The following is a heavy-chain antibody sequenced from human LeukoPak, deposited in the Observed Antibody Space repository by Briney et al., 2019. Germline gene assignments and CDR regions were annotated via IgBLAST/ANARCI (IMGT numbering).Heavy chain of an antibody. CDR3: VRDGYNWNYDY. CDR2: IQSDGSEK. CDR1: GFTFSDYG. Sequence: GGSLRLSCAASGFTFSDYGMHWVHQAPGKGLEWVAFIQSDGSEKSSADSVKGRFSISRDKSKNTLYLQMDSLRAEDTAVYYCVRDGYNWNYDYWGQGTLVTVSS. V-gene: IGHV3-30*02. J-gene: IGHJ4*02. D-gene: IGHD1-1*01.